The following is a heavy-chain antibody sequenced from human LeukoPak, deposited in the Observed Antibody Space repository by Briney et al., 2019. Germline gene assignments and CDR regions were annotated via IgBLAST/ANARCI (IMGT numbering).Heavy chain of an antibody. D-gene: IGHD1-26*01. CDR1: GYTFTSYA. CDR2: INTNTGNP. CDR3: ARDGGSYGFYYYGMDV. J-gene: IGHJ6*02. V-gene: IGHV7-4-1*02. Sequence: ASVKVSCKASGYTFTSYAMNWVRQAPGQGLEWMGWINTNTGNPTYAQGFTGRFVFSLDTSVSTAYLQISSLKAEDTVVYYCARDGGSYGFYYYGMDVWGQGTTVTVSS.